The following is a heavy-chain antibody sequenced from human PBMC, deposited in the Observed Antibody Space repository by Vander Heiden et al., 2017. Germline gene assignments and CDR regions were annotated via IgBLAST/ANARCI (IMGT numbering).Heavy chain of an antibody. CDR1: GFTFRRHV. V-gene: IGHV3-23*01. D-gene: IGHD1-26*01. CDR3: AKQMWELTFEY. Sequence: EVQLLESGGGLVQPGGSLRLSCAASGFTFRRHVMNWVRQAPGKGLEWVSAISGSGDNTYYADSVKGRFTISRDNSKNTLYLQMNSLRAEDTAVYYCAKQMWELTFEYWGQGTLVTVPS. J-gene: IGHJ4*02. CDR2: ISGSGDNT.